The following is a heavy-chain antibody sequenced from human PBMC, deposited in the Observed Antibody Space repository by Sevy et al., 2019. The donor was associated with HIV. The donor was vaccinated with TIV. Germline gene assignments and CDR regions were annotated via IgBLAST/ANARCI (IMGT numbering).Heavy chain of an antibody. CDR1: GFTFRSYS. J-gene: IGHJ6*02. D-gene: IGHD1-20*01. V-gene: IGHV3-21*01. CDR3: ARPTSGLSEYEPLDNARFYGMDV. CDR2: ITSSSSFI. Sequence: GGSLRLSCAASGFTFRSYSMNWVRQAPGRGLEWVSSITSSSSFIFYADSVKGRFPNSRDNAKDSLFLQMSSLRAEDTAVYYCARPTSGLSEYEPLDNARFYGMDVWGQGTTVTVSS.